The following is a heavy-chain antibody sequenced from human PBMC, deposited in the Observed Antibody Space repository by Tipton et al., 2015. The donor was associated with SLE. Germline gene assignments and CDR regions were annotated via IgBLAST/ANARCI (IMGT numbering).Heavy chain of an antibody. Sequence: SLRLSCAASGLSFSYYWMYWVRQAPGKGLEWVSRINIDGTNTNHADFVRGRFIISRDNAKNTVYLQMNSLRGEDTAVYYCVRDRGDGYNQIDCWGQGTLVTVSS. CDR2: INIDGTNT. V-gene: IGHV3-74*01. CDR3: VRDRGDGYNQIDC. J-gene: IGHJ4*02. D-gene: IGHD5-24*01. CDR1: GLSFSYYW.